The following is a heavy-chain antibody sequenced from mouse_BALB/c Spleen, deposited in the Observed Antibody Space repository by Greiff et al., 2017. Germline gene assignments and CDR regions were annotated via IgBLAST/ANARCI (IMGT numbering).Heavy chain of an antibody. V-gene: IGHV1-67*01. CDR1: GYTFTDYA. CDR2: ISTYSGNT. J-gene: IGHJ3*01. CDR3: ASNGNHRGFAY. D-gene: IGHD2-1*01. Sequence: VQLQQSGPELVRPGVSVKISCKGSGYTFTDYAMHWVKQSHAKSLEWIGVISTYSGNTNYNQKFKGKATMTVDKSSSTAYMELARLTSENSAIYYCASNGNHRGFAYWGQGTLVTVSA.